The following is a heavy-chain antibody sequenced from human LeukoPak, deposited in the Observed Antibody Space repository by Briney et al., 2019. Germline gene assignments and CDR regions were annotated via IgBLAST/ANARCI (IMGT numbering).Heavy chain of an antibody. Sequence: PSETLSLTCTVSGGSISSYYWSWIRQPPGKGLEWIGYIYYSGSTNYNPSLKSRVTISVDTSKNQFSLKLSSVTAADTAVYYCARHEVDYYDSSGYYPSRDAFDIWGQGTVVTVSS. D-gene: IGHD3-22*01. V-gene: IGHV4-59*08. J-gene: IGHJ3*02. CDR1: GGSISSYY. CDR2: IYYSGST. CDR3: ARHEVDYYDSSGYYPSRDAFDI.